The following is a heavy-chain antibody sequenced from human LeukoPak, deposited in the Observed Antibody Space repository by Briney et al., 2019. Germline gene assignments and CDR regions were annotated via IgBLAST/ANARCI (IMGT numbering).Heavy chain of an antibody. CDR1: GFTFSSYS. D-gene: IGHD2-2*03. CDR2: ISSSSSYI. Sequence: GGSLRLSCAASGFTFSSYSMNWVRQAPGKGLEWVSSISSSSSYIYYADSVKGRFTISRDNAKNSLYLQMNSLRAEDTAVYYCARDYAKSGYCSGISCPDALDLWGQGTMDTVSS. J-gene: IGHJ3*01. V-gene: IGHV3-21*01. CDR3: ARDYAKSGYCSGISCPDALDL.